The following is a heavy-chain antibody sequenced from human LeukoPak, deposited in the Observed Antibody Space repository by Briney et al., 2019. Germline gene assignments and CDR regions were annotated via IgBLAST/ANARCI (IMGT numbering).Heavy chain of an antibody. Sequence: SVKVSCKASGGTFSSYAISWVRQAPGQGLEWMGGIIPIFGTANYAQKFQGRVTITTDESTSTAYMELSSLRSEDTAVYYCARGGITMVRGVIDAFDIWGQGTMVTVSS. CDR1: GGTFSSYA. D-gene: IGHD3-10*01. CDR2: IIPIFGTA. CDR3: ARGGITMVRGVIDAFDI. V-gene: IGHV1-69*05. J-gene: IGHJ3*02.